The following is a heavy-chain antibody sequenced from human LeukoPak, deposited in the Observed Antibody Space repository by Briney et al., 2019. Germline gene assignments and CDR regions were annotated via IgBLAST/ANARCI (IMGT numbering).Heavy chain of an antibody. CDR3: AKSGATNVASWFDP. CDR1: GFNFNVYY. CDR2: ITCAGYT. J-gene: IGHJ5*02. V-gene: IGHV3-11*03. Sequence: GGSLRLSCAASGFNFNVYYMTWIRQAPGKGLEWVSYITCAGYTHYSDSVRGRFTISRDNSKNTLYLQMNSLRAEDTAVYYCAKSGATNVASWFDPWGQGTLVTVSS. D-gene: IGHD1-26*01.